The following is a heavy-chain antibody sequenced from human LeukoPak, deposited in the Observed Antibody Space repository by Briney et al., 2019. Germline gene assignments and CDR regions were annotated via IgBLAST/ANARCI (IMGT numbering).Heavy chain of an antibody. CDR2: IYYSGST. CDR3: ARDSGQWLVHC. D-gene: IGHD6-19*01. CDR1: GGSVSSGSYY. V-gene: IGHV4-61*01. J-gene: IGHJ4*02. Sequence: SETLSLTCTVSGGSVSSGSYYWSWIRQPPGKGLEWIGYIYYSGSTNYSPSLKSRVTISVDTSKNQFSLKLSSVTAADTAVYYCARDSGQWLVHCWGQGTLVTVSS.